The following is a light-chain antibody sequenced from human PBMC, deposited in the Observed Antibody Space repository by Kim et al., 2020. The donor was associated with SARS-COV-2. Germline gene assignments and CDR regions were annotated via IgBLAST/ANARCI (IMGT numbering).Light chain of an antibody. CDR1: QSISSY. CDR3: QQSYSTPPYT. CDR2: AAS. J-gene: IGKJ2*01. V-gene: IGKV1-39*01. Sequence: ASVGDRVTIPCRASQSISSYLNWYQQKPGKAPKLLIYAASSLQSGVPSRFSGSGSGTDFTLTISSLQPEDFATYSCQQSYSTPPYTFGQGTKLEI.